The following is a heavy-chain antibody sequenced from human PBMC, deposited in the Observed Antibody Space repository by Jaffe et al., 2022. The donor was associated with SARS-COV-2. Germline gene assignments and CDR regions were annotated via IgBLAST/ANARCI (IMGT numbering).Heavy chain of an antibody. CDR1: GFTFSDYS. J-gene: IGHJ4*02. CDR3: ARESYGDYYFDY. V-gene: IGHV3-21*01. CDR2: LSSGSSYI. D-gene: IGHD4-17*01. Sequence: EVQLVESGGGLVKPGGSLRLSCAASGFTFSDYSMNWVRQAPGKGLEWVSSLSSGSSYIYYADSVKGRFTISRDNAKNSLYLQMNSLRAEDTAVYYCARESYGDYYFDYWGQGTLVTVSS.